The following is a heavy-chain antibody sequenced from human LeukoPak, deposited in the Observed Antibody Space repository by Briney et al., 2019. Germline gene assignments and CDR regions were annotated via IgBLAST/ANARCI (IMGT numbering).Heavy chain of an antibody. J-gene: IGHJ6*03. CDR3: ARVAVMGNFRMDV. D-gene: IGHD2-8*01. CDR1: GYTFSDFY. V-gene: IGHV1-2*02. CDR2: INPKSGGT. Sequence: ASVTVSCKASGYTFSDFYIHWVRQAPRQGLEWMGWINPKSGGTKYAQKFQGRVTMTRDTSISIVYMDLTTLRSDDTAVYYCARVAVMGNFRMDVWGKGTTVTVSS.